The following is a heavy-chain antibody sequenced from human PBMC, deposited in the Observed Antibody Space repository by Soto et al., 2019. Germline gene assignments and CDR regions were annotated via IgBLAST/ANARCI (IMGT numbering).Heavy chain of an antibody. V-gene: IGHV1-69*13. CDR3: ARQRPLAYCGGDCPEEYFQH. Sequence: SVKVSCKASGGTFSSYAISWVRQAPGQGLEWMGGIIPIFGTANYAQKFQGRVTITADESTSTAYMELSSLRSEDTAVYYCARQRPLAYCGGDCPEEYFQHWGQGTLVTVSS. J-gene: IGHJ1*01. CDR2: IIPIFGTA. CDR1: GGTFSSYA. D-gene: IGHD2-21*02.